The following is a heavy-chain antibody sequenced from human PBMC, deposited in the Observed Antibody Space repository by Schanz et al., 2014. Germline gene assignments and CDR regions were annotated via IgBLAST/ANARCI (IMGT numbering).Heavy chain of an antibody. J-gene: IGHJ6*04. V-gene: IGHV3-7*01. Sequence: EVQLVESGGGLVQPGGSLRLSCVASGFTFSNYWMTWVRQAPGKGLEWVANIKQDESEKYYVDSVKGRFTISRDNAKNSVYLQMNGLRVEDTAVYYCVRERTNYGGNSYFFDHWGKGTTVTVSS. CDR3: VRERTNYGGNSYFFDH. CDR2: IKQDESEK. CDR1: GFTFSNYW. D-gene: IGHD2-21*02.